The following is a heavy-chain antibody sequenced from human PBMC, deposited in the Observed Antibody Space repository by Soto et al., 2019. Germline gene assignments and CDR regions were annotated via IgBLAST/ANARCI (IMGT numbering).Heavy chain of an antibody. CDR3: ARVPEYYDFWSGYPVGGYYYYMDV. D-gene: IGHD3-3*01. Sequence: SETLSLTCTVSGGSISSGGYYWSWIRQHPGKGLEWIGYIYYSGSTYYNPSLKSRVTISVDTSKNQFSLKLSSVTAADTAVYYCARVPEYYDFWSGYPVGGYYYYMDVWGKGTTVTVSS. CDR2: IYYSGST. V-gene: IGHV4-31*03. CDR1: GGSISSGGYY. J-gene: IGHJ6*03.